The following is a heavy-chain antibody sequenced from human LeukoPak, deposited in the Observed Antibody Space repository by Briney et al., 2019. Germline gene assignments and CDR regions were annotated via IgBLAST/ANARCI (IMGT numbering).Heavy chain of an antibody. CDR2: MNPNSGNT. D-gene: IGHD3-9*01. CDR1: GYTFTGYY. V-gene: IGHV1-8*02. CDR3: ARDQALWYDILTGYYNVDYYYGMDV. J-gene: IGHJ6*02. Sequence: GASVKVCCKASGYTFTGYYMQWVRQAPGQGLEWMGWMNPNSGNTGYAQKFQGRVTMTRNTSISTAYMELSSLRSEDTAVYYCARDQALWYDILTGYYNVDYYYGMDVWGQGTTVTVSS.